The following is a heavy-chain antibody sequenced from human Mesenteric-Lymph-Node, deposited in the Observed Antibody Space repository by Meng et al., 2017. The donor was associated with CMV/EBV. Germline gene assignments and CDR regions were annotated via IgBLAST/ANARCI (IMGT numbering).Heavy chain of an antibody. CDR1: GGSFSGYY. Sequence: QVQLHHGVVGLLSASGTLSVTCVVYGGSFSGYYWNWIRQSPEKGLEWIGEINHSGSTTYNPSFTSRIIISVDTSTNQISLNMSSVTAADTAVYYCARGSSYDILTGYFDYWGQGALVTVSS. J-gene: IGHJ4*02. CDR2: INHSGST. V-gene: IGHV4-34*01. CDR3: ARGSSYDILTGYFDY. D-gene: IGHD3-9*01.